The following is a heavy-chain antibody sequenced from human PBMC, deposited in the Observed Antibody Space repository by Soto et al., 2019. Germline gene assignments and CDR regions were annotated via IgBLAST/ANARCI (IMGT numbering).Heavy chain of an antibody. D-gene: IGHD1-26*01. J-gene: IGHJ6*02. CDR1: GFTFSSYS. V-gene: IGHV3-21*01. Sequence: GGSLRLSCAASGFTFSSYSMNWVRQAPGKGLEWVSSISSSSSYIYYADSVKGRFTISRDNAKNSLYLQMNSLRAEDTAVYYCARDPPSPGRDTYYYYGMDVWGQGTTVTVSS. CDR3: ARDPPSPGRDTYYYYGMDV. CDR2: ISSSSSYI.